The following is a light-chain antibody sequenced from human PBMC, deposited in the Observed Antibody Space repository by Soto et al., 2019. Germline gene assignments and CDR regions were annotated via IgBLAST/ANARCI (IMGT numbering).Light chain of an antibody. CDR1: SSDVGGYNY. Sequence: QSVLTQPRSVSGSPGQSVTISCTGTSSDVGGYNYVSWYQQHPGKAPKLMIYDVSKRPSGVPDRFSGSKSGNTASLTISGLQAEDEADYYCCSYAGSLGVFGGGTQLTVL. CDR3: CSYAGSLGV. V-gene: IGLV2-11*01. J-gene: IGLJ2*01. CDR2: DVS.